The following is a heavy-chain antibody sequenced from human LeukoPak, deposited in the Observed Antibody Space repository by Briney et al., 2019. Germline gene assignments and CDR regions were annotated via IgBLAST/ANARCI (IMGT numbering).Heavy chain of an antibody. CDR3: VKIANFYDSSGFYG. CDR1: GFTFSSYA. D-gene: IGHD3-22*01. CDR2: ISDSGKFP. J-gene: IGHJ4*02. V-gene: IGHV3-23*01. Sequence: PGGSLRLSCAASGFTFSSYAMTWVRQAPGKGLEWVSVISDSGKFPSYADSVKGRFTISRDNAKNTLYLQMNSLEAEDTAMYYCVKIANFYDSSGFYGWGQGTLVTVSS.